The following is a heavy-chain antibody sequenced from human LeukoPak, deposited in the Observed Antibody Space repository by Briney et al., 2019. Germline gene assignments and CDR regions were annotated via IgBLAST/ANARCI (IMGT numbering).Heavy chain of an antibody. D-gene: IGHD3-9*01. V-gene: IGHV4-59*08. Sequence: SKTLSLTCTVSNGSINSYYWSWIRQPPGKELEWIGHLYYSGSTNYNPSLKSRVTISADTSKNQFSLKLSSVTAADTAVYYCARMVEYYDPLTGYSKPYSWFDPWGQGTLVTVSS. CDR3: ARMVEYYDPLTGYSKPYSWFDP. J-gene: IGHJ5*02. CDR1: NGSINSYY. CDR2: LYYSGST.